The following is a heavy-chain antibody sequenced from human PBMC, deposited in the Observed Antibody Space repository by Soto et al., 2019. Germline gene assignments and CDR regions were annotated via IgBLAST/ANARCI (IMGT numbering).Heavy chain of an antibody. CDR3: ARVHVGSGWPYDY. CDR1: GFTVSSNY. J-gene: IGHJ4*02. V-gene: IGHV3-53*01. Sequence: LRLSCAASGFTVSSNYMSWVRQAPGKGLEWVSVIYSGGSTYYADSVKGRFTISRDNSKNTLYLQMNSLRAEDTAVYYCARVHVGSGWPYDYWGQGTLVTVSS. D-gene: IGHD6-19*01. CDR2: IYSGGST.